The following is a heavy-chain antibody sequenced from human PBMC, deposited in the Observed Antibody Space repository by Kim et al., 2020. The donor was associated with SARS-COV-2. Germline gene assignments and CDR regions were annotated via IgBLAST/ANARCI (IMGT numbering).Heavy chain of an antibody. V-gene: IGHV3-23*01. D-gene: IGHD3-16*01. CDR2: IRGGGAVT. Sequence: GGSLRLSCAASGFTFSNYAMSWVRQAPGKGLEWVSYIRGGGAVTHYAGSVKGRCTISRDNFKNILYLQLVSLRAEDTAVYYCAKCHSNWGNDAFDIWG. CDR3: AKCHSNWGNDAFDI. CDR1: GFTFSNYA. J-gene: IGHJ3*02.